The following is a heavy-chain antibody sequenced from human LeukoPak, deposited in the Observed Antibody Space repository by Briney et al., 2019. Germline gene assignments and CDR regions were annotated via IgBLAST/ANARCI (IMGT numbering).Heavy chain of an antibody. CDR2: IYTRGST. V-gene: IGHV4-4*07. D-gene: IGHD1-26*01. CDR1: GGSINSYY. Sequence: RPSETLSLTCTVSGGSINSYYWNWIRQPAGKGLEWIGHIYTRGSTNYNPSLKSRVTISVDTSKNQFSLKLSSVTAADTAVYYCARQVVGATFDYWGQGTLVTVSS. J-gene: IGHJ4*02. CDR3: ARQVVGATFDY.